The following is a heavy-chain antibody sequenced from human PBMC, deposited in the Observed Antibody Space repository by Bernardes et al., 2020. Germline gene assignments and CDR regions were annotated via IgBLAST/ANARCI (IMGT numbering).Heavy chain of an antibody. CDR2: IYSDGRT. D-gene: IGHD5-18*01. CDR3: ARGNGYSYGYDY. V-gene: IGHV3-53*01. Sequence: GGSLRLSCVASGFTVSSNYMSWVRQAPGKGLEWGSVIYSDGRTYYADSVQGRFTISSDNSKNTLSLQMSSLRAEDTAVYYCARGNGYSYGYDYWGQGTLVTVSS. CDR1: GFTVSSNY. J-gene: IGHJ4*02.